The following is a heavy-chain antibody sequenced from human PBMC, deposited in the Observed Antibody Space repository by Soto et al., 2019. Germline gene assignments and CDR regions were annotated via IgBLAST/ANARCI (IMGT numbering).Heavy chain of an antibody. D-gene: IGHD6-6*01. CDR3: ARGVLLRQLVLSYFDY. J-gene: IGHJ4*02. Sequence: TLRLACAAYGFTFSSYAMHLVRQAPGKGLEWVAVISYDGSNKYYADSVKGRFTISRDNSKNTLYLQMNSLRAEDTAVYYCARGVLLRQLVLSYFDYWGQGTLVTVSS. CDR1: GFTFSSYA. CDR2: ISYDGSNK. V-gene: IGHV3-30-3*01.